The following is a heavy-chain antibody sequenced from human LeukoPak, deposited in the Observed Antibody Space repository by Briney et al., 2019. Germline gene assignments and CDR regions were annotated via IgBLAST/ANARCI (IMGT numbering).Heavy chain of an antibody. CDR3: AKDPPGIAVAPPDY. D-gene: IGHD6-19*01. V-gene: IGHV3-23*01. CDR2: ISGSGGST. J-gene: IGHJ4*02. Sequence: PRGCLRLSCAASGFTFSSYAMSWVRQAPGEGLGWVSAISGSGGSTYYADSVKGRSTITTDNSENRLLLQMNSLRSEDTAVYYCAKDPPGIAVAPPDYWGQGTLVTVSS. CDR1: GFTFSSYA.